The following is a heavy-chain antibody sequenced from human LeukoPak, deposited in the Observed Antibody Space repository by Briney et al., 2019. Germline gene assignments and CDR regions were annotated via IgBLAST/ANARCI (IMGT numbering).Heavy chain of an antibody. CDR2: IYYSGST. D-gene: IGHD3-9*01. J-gene: IGHJ4*02. CDR1: GGSISSYY. V-gene: IGHV4-59*01. Sequence: SETLSLTCTVSGGSISSYYWSWIRQPPGKGLEWIGYIYYSGSTNYNPSLKSRVTISVDTSKNQVSLNLRSVTAADTAMYYCAREYYDVLTGHSKGIDYWGQGILVTVSS. CDR3: AREYYDVLTGHSKGIDY.